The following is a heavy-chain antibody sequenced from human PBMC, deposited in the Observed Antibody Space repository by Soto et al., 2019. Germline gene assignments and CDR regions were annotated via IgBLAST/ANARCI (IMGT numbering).Heavy chain of an antibody. CDR2: INPYNGNT. V-gene: IGHV1-18*01. Sequence: AASVKGSWKPSGYTFTSYGISWVRQAHGQGLEWMSWINPYNGNTKYAEKFLGRVTVTTDTSTATAYMEVRSLTSDDTAVFYCARVGVGLAAPRVWPYWGQGTPVTVYS. D-gene: IGHD6-13*01. CDR1: GYTFTSYG. J-gene: IGHJ4*02. CDR3: ARVGVGLAAPRVWPY.